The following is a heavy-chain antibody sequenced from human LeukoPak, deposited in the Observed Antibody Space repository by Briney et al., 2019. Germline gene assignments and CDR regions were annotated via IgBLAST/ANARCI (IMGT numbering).Heavy chain of an antibody. V-gene: IGHV4-59*12. CDR2: IYHSGST. Sequence: SETLSLTCTVSGGSISSYYWSWIRQPPGKGLEWIGSIYHSGSTYYNPSLKSRVTISVDTSKNQFSLKLSSVTAADTAVYYCARVGGWEVDYWGQGTLVTVSS. CDR1: GGSISSYY. CDR3: ARVGGWEVDY. J-gene: IGHJ4*02. D-gene: IGHD6-19*01.